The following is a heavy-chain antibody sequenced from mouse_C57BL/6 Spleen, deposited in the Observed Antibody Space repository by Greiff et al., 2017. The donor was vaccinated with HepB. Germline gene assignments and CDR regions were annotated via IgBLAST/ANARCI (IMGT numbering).Heavy chain of an antibody. D-gene: IGHD2-4*01. J-gene: IGHJ3*01. CDR2: IDPEDGDT. CDR1: GFNIKDYY. Sequence: VQLQQSGAELVRPGASVKLSCTASGFNIKDYYMHWVKQRPEQGLEWIGRIDPEDGDTEYAPKFQGKATMTADTSSNTAYLQLCSLTSEDTAVYYCTIYYDYDVFAYWGQGTLVTVSA. CDR3: TIYYDYDVFAY. V-gene: IGHV14-1*01.